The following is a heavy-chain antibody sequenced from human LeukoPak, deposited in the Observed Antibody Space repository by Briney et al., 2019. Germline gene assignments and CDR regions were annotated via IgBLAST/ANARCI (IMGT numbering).Heavy chain of an antibody. CDR1: GFTVSSNY. D-gene: IGHD2-15*01. CDR3: VRCGGGSCRTDGFDI. J-gene: IGHJ3*02. V-gene: IGHV3-66*01. Sequence: GGSLRLSCAASGFTVSSNYMSWVRQAPGKGLEWVSVIYSGGSTYYADSVKGRFTISRDNSKNTLYLHMNSLRAEDTAVYYCVRCGGGSCRTDGFDIWGQGTMVTVSS. CDR2: IYSGGST.